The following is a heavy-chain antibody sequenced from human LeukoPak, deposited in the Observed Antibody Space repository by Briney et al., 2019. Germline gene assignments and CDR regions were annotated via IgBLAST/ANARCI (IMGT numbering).Heavy chain of an antibody. CDR2: ISYDGSNK. D-gene: IGHD2-2*02. Sequence: GGSLRLSCAASGFTFSDYYMSWIRQAPGKGLEWVAVISYDGSNKYYADSVKGRFTISRDNSKNTLYLQMNSLRAEDTAVYYCAREEYLYYYYGMDVWGQGTTVTVSS. CDR3: AREEYLYYYYGMDV. CDR1: GFTFSDYY. V-gene: IGHV3-30*03. J-gene: IGHJ6*02.